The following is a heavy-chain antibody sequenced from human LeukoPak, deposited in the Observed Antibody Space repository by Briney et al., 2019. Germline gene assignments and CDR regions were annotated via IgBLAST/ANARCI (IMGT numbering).Heavy chain of an antibody. V-gene: IGHV3-7*01. CDR3: ARGRRTYCGGDCPYYYYYMDV. CDR2: INQDGSYK. J-gene: IGHJ6*03. Sequence: GGSLRLSCAVSGFTFSAIWMSWVRQAPGKGLEWVASINQDGSYKFYLDSVMGRFTISRDNSKNTLYLQMNSLRAEDTAVYYCARGRRTYCGGDCPYYYYYMDVWGKGTTVTVSS. CDR1: GFTFSAIW. D-gene: IGHD2-21*01.